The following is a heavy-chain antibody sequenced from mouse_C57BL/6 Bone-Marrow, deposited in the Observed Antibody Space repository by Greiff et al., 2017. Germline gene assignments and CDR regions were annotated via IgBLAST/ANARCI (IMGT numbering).Heavy chain of an antibody. CDR2: INPSNGGT. J-gene: IGHJ3*01. CDR1: GYTFTSYW. Sequence: VQLQQPGTELVKPGASVKLSCKASGYTFTSYWMHWVKQRPGQGLEWIGNINPSNGGTNYNEKFKSKATLTVAKSSSTAYMQLSSLTSEDSAVYYCARPPYYSNTPFAYWGQGTLVTVSA. D-gene: IGHD2-5*01. CDR3: ARPPYYSNTPFAY. V-gene: IGHV1-53*01.